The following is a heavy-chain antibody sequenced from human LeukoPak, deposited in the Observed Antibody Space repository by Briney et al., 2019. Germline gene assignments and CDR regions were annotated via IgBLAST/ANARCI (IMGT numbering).Heavy chain of an antibody. Sequence: SETLSLTCAVSGGSISSGNYSWSWIRQPPGKGLEWIGYIYHSGSTYYNPSLKGRVTISVDRSKNQFSLKLSSVTAADTAVYYCARSNLGSGRYFDWLSGPHAFDIWGQGTMVTVSS. CDR3: ARSNLGSGRYFDWLSGPHAFDI. J-gene: IGHJ3*02. CDR1: GGSISSGNYS. CDR2: IYHSGST. V-gene: IGHV4-30-2*01. D-gene: IGHD3-9*01.